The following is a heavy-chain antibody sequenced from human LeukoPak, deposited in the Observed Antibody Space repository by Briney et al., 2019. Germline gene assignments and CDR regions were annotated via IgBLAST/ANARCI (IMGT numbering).Heavy chain of an antibody. CDR1: GFTSSHFW. J-gene: IGHJ4*02. D-gene: IGHD2-15*01. CDR2: IKKTGSET. V-gene: IGHV3-7*01. CDR3: AREDGYCSGGNCYSYFDS. Sequence: GGSLRLSCAASGFTSSHFWMSWVRQAPGKGLEWVAYIKKTGSETYYVDSVKGRFTITRDSTRNSLFLQMYSLRAEDTAVYFCAREDGYCSGGNCYSYFDSWGQGTLVTVSS.